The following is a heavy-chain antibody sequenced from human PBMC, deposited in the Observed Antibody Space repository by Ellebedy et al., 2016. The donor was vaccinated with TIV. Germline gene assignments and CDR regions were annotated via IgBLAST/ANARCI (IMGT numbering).Heavy chain of an antibody. CDR2: IYPGDSET. CDR3: ARRRSDGYNLDSFHFDF. CDR1: GYSFSNSW. D-gene: IGHD5-24*01. Sequence: GESLKISCQGSGYSFSNSWIGWVRQLPGKGLEWMGIIYPGDSETRYSPSFQGHVTISADKSISTAYLQWSSLKASDTATYYCARRRSDGYNLDSFHFDFWGQGTLVTVSS. J-gene: IGHJ4*02. V-gene: IGHV5-51*01.